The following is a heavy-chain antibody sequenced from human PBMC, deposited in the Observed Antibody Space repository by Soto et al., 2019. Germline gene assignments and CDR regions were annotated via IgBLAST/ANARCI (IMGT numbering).Heavy chain of an antibody. V-gene: IGHV4-59*01. CDR3: ARDRGYDFWSGYYYD. CDR2: IYYSGST. CDR1: GGYISSYY. Sequence: SETLSLTCTVSGGYISSYYGSWIRQPPGKGLEWIGYIYYSGSTNYNPSLKSRVTISVDTSKNQFSLKLSSVTAADTAVYYCARDRGYDFWSGYYYDWGQGTLVTVSS. D-gene: IGHD3-3*01. J-gene: IGHJ4*02.